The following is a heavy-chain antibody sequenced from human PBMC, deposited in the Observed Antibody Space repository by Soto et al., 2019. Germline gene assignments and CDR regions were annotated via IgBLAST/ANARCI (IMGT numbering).Heavy chain of an antibody. CDR2: IWYDGSNK. D-gene: IGHD3-10*01. CDR3: SRDRINYYGSGSYYPDAFDI. J-gene: IGHJ3*02. CDR1: GFTFSSYG. Sequence: GESLKISCAASGFTFSSYGMHWVRQAPGKGLEWVAVIWYDGSNKYYADSVKGRFTISRDNSKNTLYLQMNSLRAEDTAVYYCSRDRINYYGSGSYYPDAFDIWGQGTMVTVSS. V-gene: IGHV3-33*01.